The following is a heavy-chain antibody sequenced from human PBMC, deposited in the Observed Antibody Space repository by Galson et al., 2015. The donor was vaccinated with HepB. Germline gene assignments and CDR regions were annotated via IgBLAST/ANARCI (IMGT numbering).Heavy chain of an antibody. Sequence: SLRLSCAASGFTVSTNYVSWVRQAPGKGLEWVSFIYSGGTTYYPDSVKGRFTISRDNSKNTLHFQMNSLRAEDTAIYYCARWIEIRGAFDIWGQGTMVTVPS. CDR1: GFTVSTNY. CDR2: IYSGGTT. V-gene: IGHV3-66*01. J-gene: IGHJ3*02. CDR3: ARWIEIRGAFDI. D-gene: IGHD5-24*01.